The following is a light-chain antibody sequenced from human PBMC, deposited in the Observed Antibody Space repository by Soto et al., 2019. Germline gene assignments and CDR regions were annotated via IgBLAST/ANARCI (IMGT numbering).Light chain of an antibody. V-gene: IGKV3-20*01. CDR3: QQYGSSPLT. J-gene: IGKJ4*01. CDR2: GAS. CDR1: QTVSSNF. Sequence: EIVLTQSPGALSLSPGERATLSCRASQTVSSNFLAWFQQKPGQAPRFVIYGASSRATGIPDRFSGSGCGTDFTLTINRLEPEDFAVYYCQQYGSSPLTFGGGTKVEIK.